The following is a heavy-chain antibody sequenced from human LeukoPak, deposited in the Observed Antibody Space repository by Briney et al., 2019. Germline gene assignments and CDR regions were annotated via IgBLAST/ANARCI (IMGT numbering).Heavy chain of an antibody. CDR3: ARLSDGSVYYYGQVNYYGMDV. CDR2: ISTYNGNT. J-gene: IGHJ6*02. CDR1: GNTFNSYS. Sequence: ASVKASCKSFGNTFNSYSISWLRQAPGQGLEWMGWISTYNGNTNYAQNLQGRVSMTTDTSTSTAYMDLRSLRSDDTAVYYCARLSDGSVYYYGQVNYYGMDVWGQGTTVTVSS. D-gene: IGHD3-22*01. V-gene: IGHV1-18*01.